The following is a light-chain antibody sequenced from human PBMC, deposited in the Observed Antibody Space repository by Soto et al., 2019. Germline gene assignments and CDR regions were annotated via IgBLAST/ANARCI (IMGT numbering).Light chain of an antibody. CDR3: QQYNTYSQT. J-gene: IGKJ1*01. CDR2: KAS. Sequence: DIQMTQSPSTLAASVGDRVTITCGASQTISNWLAWYQQKPGKAPKLLIYKASTLESGVPSRYRGSGSGTEFTLTIGSLQPEDFETYFCQQYNTYSQTFGQGTKVDIK. V-gene: IGKV1-5*03. CDR1: QTISNW.